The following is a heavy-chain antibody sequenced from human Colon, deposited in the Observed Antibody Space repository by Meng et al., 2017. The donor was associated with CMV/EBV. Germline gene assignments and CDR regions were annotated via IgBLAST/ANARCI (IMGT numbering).Heavy chain of an antibody. D-gene: IGHD6-13*01. V-gene: IGHV4-4*07. Sequence: QGQLGDPGPGVVKPSETLSRPCTVSGAFTKCYSSAWIRQSAGKGLEWIGRVYPSGATTYNPSVVSRVTMSIDTSKNQFSLNLKSVTAADTAVYFCAREMTAGVAAADRVGDAYEWGPGTLVTVSS. CDR3: AREMTAGVAAADRVGDAYE. CDR1: GAFTKCYS. J-gene: IGHJ1*01. CDR2: VYPSGAT.